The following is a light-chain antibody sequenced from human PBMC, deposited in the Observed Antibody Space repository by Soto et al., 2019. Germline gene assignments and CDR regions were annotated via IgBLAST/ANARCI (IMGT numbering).Light chain of an antibody. J-gene: IGKJ1*01. CDR3: QQRNNWPGT. Sequence: PGERATLSCRASQSVSSSYLAWYKQKPGQAPRLLISAASSRASGIPDRFSGSGSGTEFTLTISRLEPEDFEVYYCQQRNNWPGTFGQGTKVDIK. CDR1: QSVSSSY. V-gene: IGKV3D-20*02. CDR2: AAS.